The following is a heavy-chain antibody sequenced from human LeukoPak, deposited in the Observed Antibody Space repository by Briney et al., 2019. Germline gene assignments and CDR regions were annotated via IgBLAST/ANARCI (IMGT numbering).Heavy chain of an antibody. D-gene: IGHD6-19*01. J-gene: IGHJ6*02. V-gene: IGHV3-20*04. CDR2: INWNGGST. CDR1: GFTFDDYG. CDR3: ASTPSSGWYDYYYGMDV. Sequence: RPGGSLRLSCAASGFTFDDYGMSWVRQAPGKGLEWVSGINWNGGSTGYADSVKGRFTISRDNAKNSLYLQMNSLRAEDTAVYYCASTPSSGWYDYYYGMDVWGQGTTVTVSS.